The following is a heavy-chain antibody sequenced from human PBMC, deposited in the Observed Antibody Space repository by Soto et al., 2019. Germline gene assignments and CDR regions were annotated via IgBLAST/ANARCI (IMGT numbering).Heavy chain of an antibody. Sequence: QVQLQQWGAGLLKPSETLSLTCAVYGGSFSGYYWSWIRQPPGKGLEWIGEINHSGSTNYNPSLKSRVTISVDTSKNQSSLKLSSVTAADTAVYYCARVTIFGVVIRYYYYYYMDVWGKGTTVTVSS. D-gene: IGHD3-3*01. J-gene: IGHJ6*03. CDR1: GGSFSGYY. V-gene: IGHV4-34*01. CDR2: INHSGST. CDR3: ARVTIFGVVIRYYYYYYMDV.